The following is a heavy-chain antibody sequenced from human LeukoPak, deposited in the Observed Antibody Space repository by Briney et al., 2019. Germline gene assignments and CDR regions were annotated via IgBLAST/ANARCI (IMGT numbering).Heavy chain of an antibody. Sequence: ASVKVSCKASGGTFSSYAISWVRQAPGQGLEWMGGIIPIFGTANYAQKFQGRVTITADKSTSTAYMELSSLRSEDTAVYYCATGGRVGATSRRFPDYFDYWGQGTLVTVSS. J-gene: IGHJ4*02. CDR1: GGTFSSYA. CDR2: IIPIFGTA. CDR3: ATGGRVGATSRRFPDYFDY. D-gene: IGHD1-26*01. V-gene: IGHV1-69*06.